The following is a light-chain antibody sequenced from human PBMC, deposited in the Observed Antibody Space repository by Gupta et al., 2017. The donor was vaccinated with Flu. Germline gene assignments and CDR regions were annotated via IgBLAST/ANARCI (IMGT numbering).Light chain of an antibody. V-gene: IGKV1-39*01. J-gene: IGKJ2*01. CDR2: GAS. CDR1: QSINTY. Sequence: DIQMTQSPSSLSANVGDRVTIACRASQSINTYLNWYQQKPGKAPKLLIYGASRLQSGVPSRFSGSGSERDFTLTINKLQPEDFATYYCQQSLCILYNFGQGTKLEIK. CDR3: QQSLCILYN.